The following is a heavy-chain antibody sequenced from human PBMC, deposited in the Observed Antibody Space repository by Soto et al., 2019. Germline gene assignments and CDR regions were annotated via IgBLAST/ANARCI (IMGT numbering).Heavy chain of an antibody. D-gene: IGHD3-22*01. Sequence: PSETLCLTCTFYAGYVSGGSYYRTGIRQTPMKGLEFIGYLYFTGSTNYNPSLKSRVSISRDTSKNQFSLNLRSVTAADTAVYYCARMTMMTQIDYWGQGTLVTGSS. CDR1: AGYVSGGSYY. CDR3: ARMTMMTQIDY. V-gene: IGHV4-61*01. CDR2: LYFTGST. J-gene: IGHJ4*02.